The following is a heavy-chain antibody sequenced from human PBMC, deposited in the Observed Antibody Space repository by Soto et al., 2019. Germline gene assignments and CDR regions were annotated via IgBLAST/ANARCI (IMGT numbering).Heavy chain of an antibody. CDR2: IIPIFGTA. Sequence: SVKVSCKASGGTFSSYAISWVRQAPGQGLEWMGGIIPIFGTANYAQKFQGRVTITADKSTSTAYMELSSLRSEDTAVYYCAGYYYDSSGYYYDVDPWGQGTLVTVPQ. CDR3: AGYYYDSSGYYYDVDP. CDR1: GGTFSSYA. D-gene: IGHD3-22*01. V-gene: IGHV1-69*06. J-gene: IGHJ5*02.